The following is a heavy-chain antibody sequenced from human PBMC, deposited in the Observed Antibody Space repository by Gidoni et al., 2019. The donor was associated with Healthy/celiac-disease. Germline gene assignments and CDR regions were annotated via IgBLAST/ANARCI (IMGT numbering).Heavy chain of an antibody. Sequence: QVQLVQSGAEVVKPGASVKLSCTASGYTFTSYDINWVRQTTGQGLEWIGWMNPNSGNTGYAQKCQGRVSMTRNTSISTAYMGLSSLRSEDTAVYYCARGLRWLAARHMDYWGQGTLVTVSS. D-gene: IGHD6-6*01. J-gene: IGHJ4*02. CDR3: ARGLRWLAARHMDY. CDR1: GYTFTSYD. CDR2: MNPNSGNT. V-gene: IGHV1-8*01.